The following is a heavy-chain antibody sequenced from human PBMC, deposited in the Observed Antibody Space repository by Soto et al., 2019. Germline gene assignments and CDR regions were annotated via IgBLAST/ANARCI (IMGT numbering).Heavy chain of an antibody. D-gene: IGHD6-6*01. CDR3: ARDAGMSSSSSGVYGMDV. J-gene: IGHJ6*02. Sequence: ASVKVSCKASGYTFTGYYMQWVRQAPGQGLELMGWINPNSGGTNYAQKFQGRVTMTRDTSISTAYMELSRLRSDDTAVYYCARDAGMSSSSSGVYGMDVWGQGTTVTVYS. V-gene: IGHV1-2*02. CDR1: GYTFTGYY. CDR2: INPNSGGT.